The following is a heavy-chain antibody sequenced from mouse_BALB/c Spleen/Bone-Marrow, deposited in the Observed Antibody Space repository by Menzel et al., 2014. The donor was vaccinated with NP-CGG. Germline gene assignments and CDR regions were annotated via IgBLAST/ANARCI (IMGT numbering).Heavy chain of an antibody. CDR2: ISYSGST. J-gene: IGHJ2*01. CDR3: ARYDYDVGYFDY. CDR1: GYSITSDYA. Sequence: EVQGVESGPGLVKPSQSLSLTCTVTGYSITSDYAWNWIRQFPGNKLEWMGYISYSGSTSYNPSLKSRISITRDTSKSQFFLQLNSVTTEDTATYYCARYDYDVGYFDYWGQGTTLTVSS. V-gene: IGHV3-2*02. D-gene: IGHD2-4*01.